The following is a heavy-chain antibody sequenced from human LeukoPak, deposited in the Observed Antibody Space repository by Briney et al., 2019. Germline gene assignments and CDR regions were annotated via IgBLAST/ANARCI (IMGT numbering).Heavy chain of an antibody. J-gene: IGHJ6*03. CDR3: AKDTVKVTTIRRVPHYMDV. CDR1: GFTFSSYA. V-gene: IGHV3-30*04. CDR2: ILYDGSNK. D-gene: IGHD5-12*01. Sequence: GGSLRLSCAASGFTFSSYAMHWVRQAPGKGLEWVAVILYDGSNKYYADSVKGRFTISRDNSKNTLYLQMNSLRAEDTAVYYCAKDTVKVTTIRRVPHYMDVWGKGTTVTISS.